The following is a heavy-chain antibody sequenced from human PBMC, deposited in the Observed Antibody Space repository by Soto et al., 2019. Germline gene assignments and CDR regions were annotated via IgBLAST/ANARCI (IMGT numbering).Heavy chain of an antibody. CDR1: GYTFTSYY. D-gene: IGHD6-13*01. J-gene: IGHJ4*02. CDR2: INPSGGST. Sequence: QVQLVQSGAEVKKPGASVKVSCKASGYTFTSYYMHWVRQAPGQGREWMGIINPSGGSTSYAQKFQGRVTMTRDTSTSTVYMELISRRSEDTAVYYWATLAAAGIELNYWGQGTLVTVSS. V-gene: IGHV1-46*01. CDR3: ATLAAAGIELNY.